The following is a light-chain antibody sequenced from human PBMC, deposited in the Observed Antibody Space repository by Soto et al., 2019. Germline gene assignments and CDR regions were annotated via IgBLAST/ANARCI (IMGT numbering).Light chain of an antibody. CDR2: GAS. CDR3: QQYGSSRRRT. CDR1: QSVSSSY. J-gene: IGKJ1*01. V-gene: IGKV3-20*01. Sequence: EIVLTQSPGTLSLSPGERATLSCRASQSVSSSYLAWYQQKPGQAPRLLIYGASSRATGIPDRFSGSGSGTDFTLTISRLEPEDFAVYYCQQYGSSRRRTF.